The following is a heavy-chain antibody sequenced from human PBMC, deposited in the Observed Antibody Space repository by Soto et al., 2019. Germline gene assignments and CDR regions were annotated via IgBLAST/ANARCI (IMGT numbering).Heavy chain of an antibody. V-gene: IGHV1-18*01. Sequence: ASVKVSCKASGYTFTSYGISWVRQAPGQGLEWMGWISAYNGNTNYAQKLQGRVTMTTDTSTSTAYMELRSLRSDDTAVYYCARAVSPYDILTGYYENWFDPWGQGTLVTAPQ. J-gene: IGHJ5*02. CDR1: GYTFTSYG. CDR3: ARAVSPYDILTGYYENWFDP. D-gene: IGHD3-9*01. CDR2: ISAYNGNT.